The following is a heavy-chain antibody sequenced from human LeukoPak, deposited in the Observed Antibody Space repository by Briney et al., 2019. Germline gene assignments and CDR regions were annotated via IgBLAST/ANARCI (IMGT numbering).Heavy chain of an antibody. CDR2: IKQDGSER. D-gene: IGHD3-10*01. J-gene: IGHJ4*02. Sequence: GGSLRLSCAAPGFTFSNYWMSWDRQAPGKGLEWVANIKQDGSERYYVDSVKGRFTISRDNAKNSLYLQMNSLRAEDTAVYYCARPQSTGYFDYWGQGTLVTVSS. CDR1: GFTFSNYW. CDR3: ARPQSTGYFDY. V-gene: IGHV3-7*01.